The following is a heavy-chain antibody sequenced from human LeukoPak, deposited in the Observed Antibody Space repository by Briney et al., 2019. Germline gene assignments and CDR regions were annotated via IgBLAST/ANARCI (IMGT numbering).Heavy chain of an antibody. CDR3: ARGGYCSSTSCYGPFHYYYYYMDV. CDR1: GDSVSSNSAA. D-gene: IGHD2-2*01. V-gene: IGHV6-1*01. CDR2: TYYRSKWYN. J-gene: IGHJ6*03. Sequence: SQTLSLTCAISGDSVSSNSAAWNWIRQSPSRGLEWLGRTYYRSKWYNDYAVSVKSRITINPDTSKNQFSLQLNSVTPEDTAVYYCARGGYCSSTSCYGPFHYYYYYMDVWAKGTTVTVSS.